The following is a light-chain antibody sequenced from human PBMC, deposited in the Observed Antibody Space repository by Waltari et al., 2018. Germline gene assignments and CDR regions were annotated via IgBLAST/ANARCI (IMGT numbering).Light chain of an antibody. J-gene: IGLJ3*02. CDR3: AAWDDSLNGWV. Sequence: QSVLTQPPSVSEAPRQRVTIPCSGRSSNIGTNAVNWYQQLPGKAPKLLLYYDDLLPSGVSDRFSGSKSGTSASLAISGLQSEDEADYYCAAWDDSLNGWVFGGGTKLTVL. V-gene: IGLV1-36*01. CDR2: YDD. CDR1: SSNIGTNA.